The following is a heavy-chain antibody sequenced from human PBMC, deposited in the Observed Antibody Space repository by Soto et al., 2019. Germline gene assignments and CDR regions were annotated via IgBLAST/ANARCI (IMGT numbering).Heavy chain of an antibody. J-gene: IGHJ4*02. Sequence: GGSLRLSCAASGFTFSSYAMSWVRQAPGKGLEWVSAISGSGRSTYYADSVKGRFTISRDNSKNTLYLQMNSLRAEDTAVYYCAKVEQLVTLGYWGQGTLVTVSS. D-gene: IGHD6-13*01. CDR1: GFTFSSYA. CDR2: ISGSGRST. V-gene: IGHV3-23*01. CDR3: AKVEQLVTLGY.